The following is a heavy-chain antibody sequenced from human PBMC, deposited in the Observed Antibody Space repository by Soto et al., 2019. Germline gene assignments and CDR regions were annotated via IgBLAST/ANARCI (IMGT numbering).Heavy chain of an antibody. J-gene: IGHJ4*02. CDR1: GGSISSGGYS. CDR2: IYHSGST. D-gene: IGHD3-22*01. Sequence: SETLSLTCAVSGGSISSGGYSWSWIRQPPXKGLEWIGYIYHSGSTYYNPSLKSRVTISVDRSKNQFSLKLSSVTAADTAVYYCASSNYYDSSGYYYFDYWGQGTLVTVCS. V-gene: IGHV4-30-2*01. CDR3: ASSNYYDSSGYYYFDY.